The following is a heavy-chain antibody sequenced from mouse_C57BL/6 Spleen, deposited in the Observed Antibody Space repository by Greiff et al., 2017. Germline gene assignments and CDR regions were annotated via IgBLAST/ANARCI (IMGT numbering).Heavy chain of an antibody. V-gene: IGHV1-80*01. Sequence: VQVVESGAELVKPGASVKISCKASGYAFSSYWMNWVKQRPGKGLEWIGQIYPGDGDTNYNGKFKGKATLTADKSSSTAYMQLSSLTSEDSAVYFCAKTRVTTVAPWFAYWGQGTLVTVSA. CDR2: IYPGDGDT. J-gene: IGHJ3*01. D-gene: IGHD1-1*01. CDR3: AKTRVTTVAPWFAY. CDR1: GYAFSSYW.